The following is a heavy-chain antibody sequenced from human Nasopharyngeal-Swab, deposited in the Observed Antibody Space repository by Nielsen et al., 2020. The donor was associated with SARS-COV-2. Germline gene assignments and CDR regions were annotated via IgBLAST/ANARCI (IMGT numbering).Heavy chain of an antibody. Sequence: LSLTCAASGFTFSSYWMHWVRQAPGKGLVWVSRINSDGSSTSYADSVKGRFTISRDNAKNTLYLQMNSLRAEDTAVYYCARAGQRELLRFAFDIWGQGTMVTVSS. CDR3: ARAGQRELLRFAFDI. CDR1: GFTFSSYW. J-gene: IGHJ3*02. V-gene: IGHV3-74*01. CDR2: INSDGSST. D-gene: IGHD1-26*01.